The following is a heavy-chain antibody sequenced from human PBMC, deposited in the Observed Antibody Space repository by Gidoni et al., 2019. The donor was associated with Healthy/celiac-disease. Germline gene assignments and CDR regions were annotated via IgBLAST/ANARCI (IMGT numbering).Heavy chain of an antibody. CDR3: ARVGSTVTPNDAFDI. D-gene: IGHD4-17*01. Sequence: QVQLQQWGAGLLKPSETLSLTCAVYGGSFSGYYWSWIRQPPGKGLEWIGEINHSGSTNYNPSLKSRVTISVDTSKNQFSLKLSSVTAADTAVYYCARVGSTVTPNDAFDIWGQGTMVTVSS. J-gene: IGHJ3*02. V-gene: IGHV4-34*01. CDR1: GGSFSGYY. CDR2: INHSGST.